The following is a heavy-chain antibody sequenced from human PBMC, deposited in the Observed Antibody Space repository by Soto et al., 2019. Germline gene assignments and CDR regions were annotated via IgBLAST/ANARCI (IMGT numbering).Heavy chain of an antibody. J-gene: IGHJ4*02. Sequence: QVQLVESGGGVVQPGGSLRLSCAASRFSFSDYAMHWVRQAPGKGLEWVAVISNDGNRKYYADSVKGRFTISRDNSKDTLYLQMNGLRPEDTAVFYCVRYRGGGTAPFDYWGQGALVTVSS. CDR2: ISNDGNRK. CDR3: VRYRGGGTAPFDY. CDR1: RFSFSDYA. D-gene: IGHD2-15*01. V-gene: IGHV3-30-3*01.